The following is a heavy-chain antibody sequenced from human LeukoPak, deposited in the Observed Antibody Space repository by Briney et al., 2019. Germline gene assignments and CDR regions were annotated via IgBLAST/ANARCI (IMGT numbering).Heavy chain of an antibody. CDR3: VPKGTEGY. V-gene: IGHV3-64D*06. Sequence: PGGSLRLSCSASGFTFSSYAMHWVRQAPGKGLEYVSAISPDGGNTYYADSVKGRFSISRDNSKNTLYLQMGSLRPEDTAVYYCVPKGTEGYWGQGTLVTVSS. J-gene: IGHJ4*02. CDR2: ISPDGGNT. CDR1: GFTFSSYA.